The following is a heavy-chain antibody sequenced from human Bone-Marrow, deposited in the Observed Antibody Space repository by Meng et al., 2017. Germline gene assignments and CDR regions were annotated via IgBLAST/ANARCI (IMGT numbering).Heavy chain of an antibody. J-gene: IGHJ3*02. Sequence: EVQLVESGGGLVQPGGSLKLSCVVSGFTFSGSDVHWVRQASGKGLEWVGRIRSKTDTYATAFAASVKGRFTISRDDSKNTAYLQLNSLKTEDTAVYYCTVFSRGHIWGQGTMVTVSS. D-gene: IGHD3-3*02. CDR3: TVFSRGHI. CDR2: IRSKTDTYAT. CDR1: GFTFSGSD. V-gene: IGHV3-73*02.